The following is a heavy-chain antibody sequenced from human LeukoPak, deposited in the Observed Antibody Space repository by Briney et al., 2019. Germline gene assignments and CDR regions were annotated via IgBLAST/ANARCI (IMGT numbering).Heavy chain of an antibody. CDR2: IIPIFGTA. Sequence: ASVKVSCKASGGTFSSYAISWVRQAPGQGLEWMGGIIPIFGTANYAQKFQGRVTITADKSTSTAYMELSSLRSEDTAVYYCASAERKINDFWSGYYLGNWFDPWGQGTLVTVSS. V-gene: IGHV1-69*06. D-gene: IGHD3-3*01. CDR1: GGTFSSYA. CDR3: ASAERKINDFWSGYYLGNWFDP. J-gene: IGHJ5*02.